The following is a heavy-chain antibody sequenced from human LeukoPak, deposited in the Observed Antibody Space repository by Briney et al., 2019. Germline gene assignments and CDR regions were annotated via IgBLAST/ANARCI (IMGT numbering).Heavy chain of an antibody. J-gene: IGHJ4*02. CDR3: ARGRRIRIWFGELLDY. D-gene: IGHD3-10*01. CDR1: GYTFTGYY. CDR2: INPNSGGT. Sequence: ASGKVSCKASGYTFTGYYMHWVRQAPGQGLEWIGWINPNSGGTNYAQKFQGWVTMTRDTSISTAYVELSRLRSDDTAVYYCARGRRIRIWFGELLDYWGQGTLVTVSS. V-gene: IGHV1-2*04.